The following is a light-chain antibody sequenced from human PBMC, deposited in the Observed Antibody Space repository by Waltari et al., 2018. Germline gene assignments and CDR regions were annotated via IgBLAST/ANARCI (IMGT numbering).Light chain of an antibody. CDR2: DAS. CDR3: QQYDTSPSYT. CDR1: QSVSSSY. Sequence: IVLTQSPGTLSLSPGERATLSRRASQSVSSSYLGWYQQKPGQAPRLLIYDASSRATGIPDRFSGSGSGTDFTLTISRLEPEDFAVYYCQQYDTSPSYTFGQGTKLEIK. J-gene: IGKJ2*01. V-gene: IGKV3-20*01.